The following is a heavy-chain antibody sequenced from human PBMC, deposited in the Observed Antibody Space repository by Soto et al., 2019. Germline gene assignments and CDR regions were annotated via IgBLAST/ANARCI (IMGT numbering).Heavy chain of an antibody. J-gene: IGHJ5*01. CDR3: GRVVEGATRHTDPDS. V-gene: IGHV4-39*01. D-gene: IGHD2-21*01. CDR2: VYHNGGA. Sequence: SGTLSLTCTFCGVSIHNIHSFWSWVLQPRWKGLEFIGSVYHNGGAHYNSSLKSRVTISVDPAHNQVSLRMRSLTAADTAVYYCGRVVEGATRHTDPDSWGQGILVTVS. CDR1: GVSIHNIHSF.